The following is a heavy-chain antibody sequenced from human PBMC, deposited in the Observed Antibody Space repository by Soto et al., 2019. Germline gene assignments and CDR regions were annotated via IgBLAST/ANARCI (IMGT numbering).Heavy chain of an antibody. CDR2: MFYSGTA. CDR1: GSSISRGGYS. V-gene: IGHV4-31*11. J-gene: IGHJ4*02. CDR3: ARAGDGDPPDY. Sequence: SETLSLTCAVSGSSISRGGYSWSWFRQHPGKGLEWIGYMFYSGTAHYNPSLQSRVTFSLGSFNNHFSLNLTSVTVADSAVYYCARAGDGDPPDYWGTGPLVTVSS.